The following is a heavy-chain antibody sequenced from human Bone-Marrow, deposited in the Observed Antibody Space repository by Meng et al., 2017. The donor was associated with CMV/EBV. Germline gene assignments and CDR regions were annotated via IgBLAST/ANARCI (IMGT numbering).Heavy chain of an antibody. CDR2: ISSSGSTI. V-gene: IGHV3-48*03. D-gene: IGHD3-3*01. J-gene: IGHJ6*02. CDR1: GFTFSSYE. CDR3: ARDYDFWSGYYERRGDGMDV. Sequence: GESLKISCAASGFTFSSYEMNWVRQAPGKGLEWVSYISSSGSTIYYADSVKGRFTISRDNAKNSLYLQMNSLRAEDTAVYYCARDYDFWSGYYERRGDGMDVWGQGNRVTVSS.